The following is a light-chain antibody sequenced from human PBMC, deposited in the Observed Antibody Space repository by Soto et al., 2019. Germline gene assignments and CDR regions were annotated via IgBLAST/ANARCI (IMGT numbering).Light chain of an antibody. CDR1: QSVRSN. Sequence: EIVMTQSPATLSVSPGERATLSCRASQSVRSNLAWYQQKPGQAPRLLIYDASTTATGIPGRFCGSGSGTEFTLTINSLRSEDFAVYYCQQYNNWPPVSFGQGTKLEIK. CDR2: DAS. J-gene: IGKJ2*03. CDR3: QQYNNWPPVS. V-gene: IGKV3-15*01.